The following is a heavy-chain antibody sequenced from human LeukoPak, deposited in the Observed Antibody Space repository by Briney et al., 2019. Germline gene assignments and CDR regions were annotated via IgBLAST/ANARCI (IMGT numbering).Heavy chain of an antibody. Sequence: SGGSLRLSCAASGFTFSSYWMSWVRQAPGKGLEWVSVIYSGGSTYYADSVKGRFTISRDNSKNTLYLQMNSLRAEDTAVYYCARDRSYGRYYFDYWGQGTLVTVS. D-gene: IGHD5-18*01. CDR2: IYSGGST. CDR3: ARDRSYGRYYFDY. J-gene: IGHJ4*02. CDR1: GFTFSSYW. V-gene: IGHV3-53*01.